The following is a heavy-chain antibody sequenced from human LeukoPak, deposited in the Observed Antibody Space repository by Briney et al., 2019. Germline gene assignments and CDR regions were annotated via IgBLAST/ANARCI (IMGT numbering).Heavy chain of an antibody. Sequence: GGSLRLSCAASGFTVSSNYMSWVRQAPGKGLEWVSVIYSGGSTYYADSVKGRFTISRDNSKNTLYLQMNSLRAEDTAVYYCARDAPGIVGATSGFDPWGQGPLVTVSS. CDR1: GFTVSSNY. J-gene: IGHJ5*02. CDR3: ARDAPGIVGATSGFDP. V-gene: IGHV3-53*01. CDR2: IYSGGST. D-gene: IGHD1-26*01.